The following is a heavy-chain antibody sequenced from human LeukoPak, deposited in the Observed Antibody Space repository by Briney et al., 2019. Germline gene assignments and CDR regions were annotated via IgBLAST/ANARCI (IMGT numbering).Heavy chain of an antibody. J-gene: IGHJ4*02. CDR2: IYPGDSDT. CDR3: ARHSKAETTYYDFWSRYPPSGTLDY. V-gene: IGHV5-51*01. D-gene: IGHD3-3*01. CDR1: GYSFTSYW. Sequence: GGSLRISCKGSGYSFTSYWIGWVRQLPGKGLEGMGIIYPGDSDTRYSPSFQGQVTISADKSISTAYLQWSSLKASDTAMYYCARHSKAETTYYDFWSRYPPSGTLDYWGQGTLVTVSS.